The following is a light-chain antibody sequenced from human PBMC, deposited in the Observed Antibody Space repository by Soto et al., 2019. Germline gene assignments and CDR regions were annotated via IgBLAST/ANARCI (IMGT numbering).Light chain of an antibody. CDR2: AAS. CDR1: QSISRY. CDR3: QQYGGSTRT. V-gene: IGKV1-39*01. Sequence: DIQMTQSPSSLSASVGDRITITCRASQSISRYLNWYQHKPGKAPKLLINAASSLERGVPSRFSGGGSGTDFTLSISRLEPEDFAVYYCQQYGGSTRTFGQGTKVDIK. J-gene: IGKJ1*01.